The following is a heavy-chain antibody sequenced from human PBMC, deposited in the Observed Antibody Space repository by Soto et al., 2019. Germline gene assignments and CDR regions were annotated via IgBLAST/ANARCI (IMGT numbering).Heavy chain of an antibody. J-gene: IGHJ6*02. CDR3: ARDLVTWNAPVSTIYYYYGMDV. CDR2: INPSGGST. CDR1: GYTFTSYY. D-gene: IGHD1-1*01. Sequence: ASVKVSCKXSGYTFTSYYMHWVRQAPGQRLEWMGIINPSGGSTSYAQKFQGRVTMTRDTSTSTVYMELSSLRSEDTAVYYCARDLVTWNAPVSTIYYYYGMDVWGQGTTVTVSS. V-gene: IGHV1-46*01.